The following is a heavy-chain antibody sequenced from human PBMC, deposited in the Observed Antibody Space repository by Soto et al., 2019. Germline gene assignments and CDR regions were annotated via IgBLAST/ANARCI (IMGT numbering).Heavy chain of an antibody. CDR2: IYYSGNT. CDR3: ARALYSSFPRYYYYGMDV. D-gene: IGHD4-4*01. CDR1: GGSISSSSYY. J-gene: IGHJ6*02. Sequence: SETLSLTCTVSGGSISSSSYYWGWIRQPPGKGLEWIGSIYYSGNTYYNPSLKSRVTISVDTAKNQFSLKLSSVTAADTAVYYCARALYSSFPRYYYYGMDVWGQGTTVTVSS. V-gene: IGHV4-39*01.